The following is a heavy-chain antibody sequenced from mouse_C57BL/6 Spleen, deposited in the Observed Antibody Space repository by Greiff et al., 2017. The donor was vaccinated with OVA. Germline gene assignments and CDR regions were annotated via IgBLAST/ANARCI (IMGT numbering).Heavy chain of an antibody. CDR1: GYTFTSYW. V-gene: IGHV1-69*01. CDR2: IDPSDSYT. D-gene: IGHD2-3*01. Sequence: QVQLQQPGAELVMPGASVKLSCKASGYTFTSYWMHWVKQRPGQGLEWIGEIDPSDSYTNYNQKFKGKSTLTVDKSSSTAYMQLSSLTSEDSAVYYCARFDGYYQYFDVWGTGTTVTVSS. J-gene: IGHJ1*03. CDR3: ARFDGYYQYFDV.